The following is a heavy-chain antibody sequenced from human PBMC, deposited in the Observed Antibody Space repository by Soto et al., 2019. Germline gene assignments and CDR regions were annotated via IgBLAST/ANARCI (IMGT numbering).Heavy chain of an antibody. CDR1: GFTFSNAW. CDR2: IKSKTDGGTT. V-gene: IGHV3-15*07. CDR3: TTAVRSKWLLPYFYDV. D-gene: IGHD3-22*01. Sequence: GGSLRLSCAASGFTFSNAWMNWVRQAPGKGLEWVGRIKSKTDGGTTDYAAPVKGRFTISRDDSKNTLYLQMNSLKTEDTAVYYCTTAVRSKWLLPYFYDVWGQGTTVTVSS. J-gene: IGHJ6*02.